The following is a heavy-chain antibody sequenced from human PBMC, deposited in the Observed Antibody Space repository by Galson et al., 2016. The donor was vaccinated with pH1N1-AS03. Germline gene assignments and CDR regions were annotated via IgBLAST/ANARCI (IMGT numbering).Heavy chain of an antibody. J-gene: IGHJ4*02. Sequence: QSGAEVKKPGESLKISCKTSGYIFTSYWVAWVRHMPGKGLEWMGIIYPGDPDTRYSPSFQGQVTIPADRSINTAYLQWGSLMASDTAIYYCARQVRDGYNDYFDYWGQGILVTVSS. V-gene: IGHV5-51*01. CDR3: ARQVRDGYNDYFDY. D-gene: IGHD5-24*01. CDR2: IYPGDPDT. CDR1: GYIFTSYW.